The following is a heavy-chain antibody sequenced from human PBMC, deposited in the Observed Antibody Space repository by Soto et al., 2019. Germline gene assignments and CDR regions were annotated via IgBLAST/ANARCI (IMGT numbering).Heavy chain of an antibody. CDR1: GFTFSAFE. CDR3: TKEKSVMYSGYDAFDL. V-gene: IGHV3-48*03. Sequence: EAKLEESGGGLTQPGGSLRLSCAASGFTFSAFEMNWVRQAPGKGPEWVAHIKSGGSFTLYAASVKGRFTISRDDADNSLYLQMNSLRAEDTALYYCTKEKSVMYSGYDAFDLWGRGTMVTVSS. CDR2: IKSGGSFT. J-gene: IGHJ3*01. D-gene: IGHD5-12*01.